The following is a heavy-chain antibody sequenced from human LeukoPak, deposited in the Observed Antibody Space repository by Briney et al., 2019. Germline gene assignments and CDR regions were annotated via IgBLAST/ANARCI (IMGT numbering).Heavy chain of an antibody. J-gene: IGHJ4*02. Sequence: GASLQISSKGSGXIFTTYCIGCVRQLPGKGLEWMGIIYPGDSDTRYSPSFQGQVTISADKSISTAYLQWSSLKASDTAMYYCARRNYAGDDYYFDYWGQGTLVTVSS. V-gene: IGHV5-51*01. CDR2: IYPGDSDT. CDR1: GXIFTTYC. CDR3: ARRNYAGDDYYFDY. D-gene: IGHD1-7*01.